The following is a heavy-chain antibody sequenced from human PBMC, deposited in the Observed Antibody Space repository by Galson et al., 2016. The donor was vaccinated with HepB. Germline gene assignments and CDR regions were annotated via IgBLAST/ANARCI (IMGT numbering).Heavy chain of an antibody. Sequence: SVKVSCKASGYTFTSYGISWVRQAPGQGLEWMGWISGYNGNTKYAQKLQGRVTMTTDTPTSTAYMELRSLRSDDMAVYYCARDRRYYYDHSDMRPQAFDIWGQGTMVTVSS. CDR3: ARDRRYYYDHSDMRPQAFDI. J-gene: IGHJ3*02. CDR1: GYTFTSYG. V-gene: IGHV1-18*03. D-gene: IGHD3-22*01. CDR2: ISGYNGNT.